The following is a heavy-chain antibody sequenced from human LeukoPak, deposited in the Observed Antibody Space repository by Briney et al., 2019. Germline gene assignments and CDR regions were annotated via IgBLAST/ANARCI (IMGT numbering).Heavy chain of an antibody. V-gene: IGHV1-18*04. CDR2: ISTYNVNT. J-gene: IGHJ5*02. CDR3: ARDQYYDSKGWFDP. CDR1: GYTFTSHG. Sequence: ASVKVSCKASGYTFTSHGITWVRQALGQGLEWMGWISTYNVNTNYAQKLQGRVTMTTDTSTSTAYMELRSLRSDDTAVYYCARDQYYDSKGWFDPWGQGTLVTVSS. D-gene: IGHD3-22*01.